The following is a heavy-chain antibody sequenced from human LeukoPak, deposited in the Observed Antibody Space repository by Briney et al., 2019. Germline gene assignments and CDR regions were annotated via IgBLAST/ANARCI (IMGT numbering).Heavy chain of an antibody. D-gene: IGHD3-9*01. CDR3: AGQRTGYSPFDY. J-gene: IGHJ4*02. CDR2: IYYSGST. Sequence: SETLSLTCTVSGGSISNYYWSWIRQPPGKGLEWIGYIYYSGSTNYNPSLKSRVTISVDTSKNQFSLKLSPVTAADTAVYYCAGQRTGYSPFDYWGQGTLVTVSS. V-gene: IGHV4-59*01. CDR1: GGSISNYY.